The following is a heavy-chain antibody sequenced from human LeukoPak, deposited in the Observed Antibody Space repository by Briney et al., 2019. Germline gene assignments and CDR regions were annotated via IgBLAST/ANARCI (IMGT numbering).Heavy chain of an antibody. CDR2: IWYDGSNK. V-gene: IGHV3-33*01. D-gene: IGHD3-9*01. Sequence: GGSLRLSCAAPGFTFSSYGMHWVRQAPGKGLEWVAVIWYDGSNKYYADSVKGRFTISRDNSKNTLYLQMNSLRAEDTAVYYCARDHYDILTGYYENYYYYGMDVWGQGTTVTVSS. CDR3: ARDHYDILTGYYENYYYYGMDV. CDR1: GFTFSSYG. J-gene: IGHJ6*02.